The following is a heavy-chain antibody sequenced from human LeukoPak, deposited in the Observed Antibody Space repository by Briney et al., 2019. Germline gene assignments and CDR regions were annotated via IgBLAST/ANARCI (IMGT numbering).Heavy chain of an antibody. D-gene: IGHD3/OR15-3a*01. Sequence: GGSLRLSCAASGFTFGRYWMHWVRQAPGEGLLWVSRINSDGSSTYYADSVKGRFTTSRDNAKNALHLQMNSLTAEDTAVYYCVLDLFSSFAFDIWGQGTMVTVSS. CDR3: VLDLFSSFAFDI. V-gene: IGHV3-74*01. CDR1: GFTFGRYW. J-gene: IGHJ3*02. CDR2: INSDGSST.